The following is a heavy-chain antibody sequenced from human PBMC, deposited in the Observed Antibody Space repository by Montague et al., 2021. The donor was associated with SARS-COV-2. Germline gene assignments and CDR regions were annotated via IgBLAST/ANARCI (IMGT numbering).Heavy chain of an antibody. CDR2: IYSGGST. Sequence: LRLSCAASGITVSSNYMSWVRQAPGKGLEWVSVIYSGGSTYYADSVKGRFTISRDNSKNTLYLQMNSLRAEDTAVYYCARDLDTAGGMDVWGQGTTVTVSS. J-gene: IGHJ6*02. CDR3: ARDLDTAGGMDV. V-gene: IGHV3-66*01. CDR1: GITVSSNY. D-gene: IGHD5-18*01.